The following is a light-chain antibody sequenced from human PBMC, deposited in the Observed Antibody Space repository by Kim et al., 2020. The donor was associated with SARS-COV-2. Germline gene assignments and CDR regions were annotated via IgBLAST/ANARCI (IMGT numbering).Light chain of an antibody. CDR2: DAS. V-gene: IGKV1-39*01. J-gene: IGKJ1*01. CDR3: QQSYSTPTT. CDR1: QSIDKY. Sequence: DIQMTQSPSSLSASVGDRVTIPCRASQSIDKYLNWYQHKPGKAPKLLIYDASILRNGVPSRFSGSGFGTDFTLIISSLQPEDFATYYCQQSYSTPTTFGRGTRVEI.